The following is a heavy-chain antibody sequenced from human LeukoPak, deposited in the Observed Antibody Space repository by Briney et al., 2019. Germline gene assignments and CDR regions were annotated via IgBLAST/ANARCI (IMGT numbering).Heavy chain of an antibody. J-gene: IGHJ4*02. V-gene: IGHV1-46*02. CDR3: ARGDNSGWPGRY. CDR1: GYNFNSYL. D-gene: IGHD5-12*01. CDR2: ITPSGGST. Sequence: GASVKVSCKASGYNFNSYLIHWVRQAPGPGLEWMGKITPSGGSTIYAQKFQGRVTMTRDMSTSTVYMELSSLTSDDTAVYYCARGDNSGWPGRYWGQGTLVTVSS.